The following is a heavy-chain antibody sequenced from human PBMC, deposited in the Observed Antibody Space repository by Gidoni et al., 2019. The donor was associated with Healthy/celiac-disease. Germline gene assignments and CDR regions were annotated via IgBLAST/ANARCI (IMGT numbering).Heavy chain of an antibody. CDR3: ARDLTRQLVFDY. CDR2: IIPIVGTA. D-gene: IGHD6-6*01. Sequence: QVQLVPSGAAVKKPGSSVTVSCKASGGTFSSYAISCVRQAPGQGLEWMGGIIPIVGTANNAQKFKGRVTITADESTSTAYMELSSLRAEDTAVYYCARDLTRQLVFDYWGQGTLVTVSS. CDR1: GGTFSSYA. V-gene: IGHV1-69*01. J-gene: IGHJ4*02.